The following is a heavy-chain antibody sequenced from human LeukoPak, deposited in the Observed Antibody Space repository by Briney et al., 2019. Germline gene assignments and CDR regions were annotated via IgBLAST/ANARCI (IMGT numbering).Heavy chain of an antibody. D-gene: IGHD2-21*02. CDR3: AKGVGGGDYYYYYYMDV. CDR1: GFTFSSYG. Sequence: GGSLRLSCAASGFTFSSYGMSWVRQAPGKGLEWVSAISGSGGSTYYADSVKGRFTISRDNSKNTLYLQMNSLRAEDTAVYYCAKGVGGGDYYYYYYMDVWGKGTTVTISS. V-gene: IGHV3-23*01. CDR2: ISGSGGST. J-gene: IGHJ6*03.